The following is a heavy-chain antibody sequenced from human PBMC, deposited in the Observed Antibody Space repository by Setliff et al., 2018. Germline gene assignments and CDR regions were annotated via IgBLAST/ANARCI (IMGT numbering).Heavy chain of an antibody. CDR1: GYTLSKYY. D-gene: IGHD2-15*01. CDR3: ARSPAVLGIVYLDP. J-gene: IGHJ5*02. Sequence: SVKVSCKASGYTLSKYYMHWVRQAPGQGLEWMGGIIPIFGTANYAQKFQGRVTITTDESTSTAYMELDSLRSEDTAVYYCARSPAVLGIVYLDPWGQGTLVTVSS. CDR2: IIPIFGTA. V-gene: IGHV1-69*05.